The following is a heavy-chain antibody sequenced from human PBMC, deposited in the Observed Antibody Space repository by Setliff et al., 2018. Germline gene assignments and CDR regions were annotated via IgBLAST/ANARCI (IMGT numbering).Heavy chain of an antibody. D-gene: IGHD3-3*01. CDR2: INPSSGAT. Sequence: GASVKVSCKASGYTFTGYYMYWVRQAPGQGLEWMGRINPSSGATIYSQKFQGRVTITRDTSASTAYMELSSLRSEDTAVYYCARDTYIGDFWSGYYVQGRFDPWGQGTLVTVSS. V-gene: IGHV1-2*06. J-gene: IGHJ5*02. CDR1: GYTFTGYY. CDR3: ARDTYIGDFWSGYYVQGRFDP.